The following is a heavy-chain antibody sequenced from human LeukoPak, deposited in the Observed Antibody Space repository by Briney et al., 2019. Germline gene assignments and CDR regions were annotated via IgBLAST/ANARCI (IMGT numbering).Heavy chain of an antibody. CDR1: GGSISSSSYY. V-gene: IGHV4-39*07. CDR3: ATGLDSSSWELEFQH. Sequence: SETLSLTCTVSGGSISSSSYYWGWIRQPPGKGLEWIGSIYYSGSTYYNPSLKSRVTISVDTSKNQFSLKLSSVTAADTAVYYCATGLDSSSWELEFQHWGQGTLVTVSS. CDR2: IYYSGST. J-gene: IGHJ1*01. D-gene: IGHD6-13*01.